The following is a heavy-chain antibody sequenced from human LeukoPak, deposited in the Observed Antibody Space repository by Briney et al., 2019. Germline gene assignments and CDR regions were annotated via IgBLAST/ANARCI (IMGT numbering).Heavy chain of an antibody. Sequence: GESLKISCKVSGYTFTNYSIGWARQMPGKGREWMGAIYPGDFNIRYSPSFQSQVTISVDKSISTAYLQWSSLKASDTDMYYCARSPWFGEFYPNWFDPWGQGTLVTVSS. V-gene: IGHV5-51*01. CDR1: GYTFTNYS. D-gene: IGHD3-10*01. J-gene: IGHJ5*02. CDR2: IYPGDFNI. CDR3: ARSPWFGEFYPNWFDP.